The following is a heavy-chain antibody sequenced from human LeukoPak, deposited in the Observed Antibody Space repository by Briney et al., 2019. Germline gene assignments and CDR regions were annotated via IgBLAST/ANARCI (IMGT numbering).Heavy chain of an antibody. CDR1: GGSISSYY. J-gene: IGHJ4*02. Sequence: SETLSLTCTVSGGSISSYYWSWIRQPPGKGLEWIGYIYYSGSTNYNPSLKSRVTISVDTSKNQFSLKLSSVTAADTAVYYSARDRAGGYYDSSGYFDYWGQGTLVTVYS. CDR2: IYYSGST. CDR3: ARDRAGGYYDSSGYFDY. D-gene: IGHD3-22*01. V-gene: IGHV4-59*01.